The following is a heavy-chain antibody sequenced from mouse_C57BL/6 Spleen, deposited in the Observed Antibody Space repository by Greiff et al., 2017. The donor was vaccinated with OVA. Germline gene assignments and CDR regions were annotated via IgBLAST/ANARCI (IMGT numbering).Heavy chain of an antibody. J-gene: IGHJ3*01. CDR2: INPNNGGT. CDR1: GYTFTDYY. Sequence: VQLQQSGPELVKPGASVKISCKASGYTFTDYYMNWVKQSHGKSLEWIGDINPNNGGTSYNQKFKGKATLTVDKSSSTAYMELRSLTSEDSAVYYCARPGLRRGAWFAYWGQGTLVTVSA. V-gene: IGHV1-26*01. CDR3: ARPGLRRGAWFAY. D-gene: IGHD2-4*01.